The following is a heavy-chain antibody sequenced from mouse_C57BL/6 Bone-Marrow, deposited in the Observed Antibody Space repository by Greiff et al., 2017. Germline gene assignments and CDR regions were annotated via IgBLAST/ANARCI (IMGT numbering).Heavy chain of an antibody. CDR1: GFNIKDDY. CDR2: IDPANGDT. V-gene: IGHV14-4*01. J-gene: IGHJ2*01. CDR3: TTMMFDY. Sequence: VQLQQSGAELVRPGASVKLSCTASGFNIKDDYMHWVKQRPEQGLEWIGWIDPANGDTAYASKFQGKATITADTSANTAYLQLSSLTSEDTAVYYCTTMMFDYWGQGTTRTVSS. D-gene: IGHD2-3*01.